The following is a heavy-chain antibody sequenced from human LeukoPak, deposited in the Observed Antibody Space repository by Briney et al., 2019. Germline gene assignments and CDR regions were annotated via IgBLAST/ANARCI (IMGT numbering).Heavy chain of an antibody. D-gene: IGHD1-26*01. CDR3: AREVRVGARQAGWFDP. V-gene: IGHV3-7*01. CDR1: GFTVSSDY. J-gene: IGHJ5*02. Sequence: PGGSLRLSCAASGFTVSSDYMSWVRQAPGKGLEWVANIKQDGSEKYYVDSVKGRFTISRDNAKNSLYLQMNSLRAEDTAVYYCAREVRVGARQAGWFDPWGQGTLVTVSS. CDR2: IKQDGSEK.